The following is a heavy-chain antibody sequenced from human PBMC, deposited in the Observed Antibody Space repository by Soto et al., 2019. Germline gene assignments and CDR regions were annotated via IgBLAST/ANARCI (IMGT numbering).Heavy chain of an antibody. CDR1: GDSITSGGCC. CDR3: ACTYYTGNSAPFDN. D-gene: IGHD3-22*01. CDR2: IYYNVTT. J-gene: IGHJ4*02. Sequence: SETLSLTCTVSGDSITSGGCCWSWIRQHPENGLEWIGYIYYNVTTSYSPSLGSRVTISTDTSENQFSLKVNSVTVADLSVYFCACTYYTGNSAPFDNRGQGTLVTVSS. V-gene: IGHV4-31*03.